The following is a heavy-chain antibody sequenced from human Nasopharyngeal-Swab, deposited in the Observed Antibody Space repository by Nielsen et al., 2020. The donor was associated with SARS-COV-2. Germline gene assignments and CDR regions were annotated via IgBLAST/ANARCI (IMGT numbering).Heavy chain of an antibody. CDR2: INPNSGGT. Sequence: ASVKVSCKASGYTFTGYYMHWVRQAPGQGLEWMGWINPNSGGTNYAQKFQGWVTMTRDTSISTAYMELSRLRSDDTAVYYCARYNLGATPRAFDIWGQGTMVTVSS. V-gene: IGHV1-2*04. CDR1: GYTFTGYY. J-gene: IGHJ3*02. CDR3: ARYNLGATPRAFDI. D-gene: IGHD1-26*01.